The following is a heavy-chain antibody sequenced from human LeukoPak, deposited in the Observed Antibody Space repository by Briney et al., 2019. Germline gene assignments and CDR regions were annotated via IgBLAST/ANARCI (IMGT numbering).Heavy chain of an antibody. D-gene: IGHD1-26*01. CDR3: ARDYRSTFDY. V-gene: IGHV3-11*01. CDR2: ISSSGTTI. J-gene: IGHJ4*02. Sequence: PGGSLRLSCAASGFTFGDYYMSWIRQAPGKGLEWVSYISSSGTTISYTDSVKGRFTISRDNAKNSLYLQMNSLRAEDTAVYYCARDYRSTFDYWGQGTLVTVSS. CDR1: GFTFGDYY.